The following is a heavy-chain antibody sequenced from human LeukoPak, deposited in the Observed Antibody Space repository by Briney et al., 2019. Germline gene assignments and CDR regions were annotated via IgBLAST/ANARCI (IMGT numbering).Heavy chain of an antibody. CDR3: ASGRDYGSGIEDV. D-gene: IGHD3-10*01. CDR2: IWYEGSNK. CDR1: GFTFSSYG. V-gene: IGHV3-33*01. J-gene: IGHJ6*02. Sequence: PGRSLRLSCAASGFTFSSYGMHWVRQAPGKGVEWGSVIWYEGSNKYYADSVKGRFTISRDDSKNTMYLQMNSLSAEDTAVYYCASGRDYGSGIEDVWGQGTTVTVSS.